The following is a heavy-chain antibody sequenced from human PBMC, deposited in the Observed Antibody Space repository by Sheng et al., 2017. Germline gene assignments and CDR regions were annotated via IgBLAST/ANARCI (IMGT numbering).Heavy chain of an antibody. V-gene: IGHV2-5*01. CDR1: GFSLTTYKLG. CDR2: IYWNNDK. D-gene: IGHD3-9*01. J-gene: IGHJ4*02. CDR3: ARNYDTVTGYPDY. Sequence: QITLKESGPTLVKPTQTLTLTCTFSGFSLTTYKLGVAWIRQPPGKALEWLALIYWNNDKRYSPSLKNXXTITKXTSKNQVVLTLTNVDPVDTATYYCARNYDTVTGYPDYWGQGALVTVSS.